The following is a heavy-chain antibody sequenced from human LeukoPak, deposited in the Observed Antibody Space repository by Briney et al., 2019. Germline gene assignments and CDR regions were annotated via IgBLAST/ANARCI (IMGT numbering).Heavy chain of an antibody. D-gene: IGHD6-13*01. Sequence: SETLSLTCTVSGGSISNYYWSWIRRPAGKGLEWIGRIYTSGSTNYNPSLKSRVTTSVDTSKNQFSLKLSSVTAADTAVYYCARDIPITAAGNFDYWGQGILVTVSS. CDR1: GGSISNYY. CDR3: ARDIPITAAGNFDY. CDR2: IYTSGST. V-gene: IGHV4-4*07. J-gene: IGHJ4*02.